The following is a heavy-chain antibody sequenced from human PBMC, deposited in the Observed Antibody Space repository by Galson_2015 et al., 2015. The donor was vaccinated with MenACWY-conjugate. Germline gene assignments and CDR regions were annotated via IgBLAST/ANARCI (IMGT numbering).Heavy chain of an antibody. CDR3: ARAVSLRGLGHFPPDYMDV. CDR1: GFTVSSNY. D-gene: IGHD3-16*01. CDR2: IYAGGST. V-gene: IGHV3-53*01. Sequence: SLRLSCAATGFTVSSNYVAWVRQVPGRGLECVSVIYAGGSTYYTDSVTGRFTVSRDSSNNAVHLQMNSLRVEDTAVYYCARAVSLRGLGHFPPDYMDVWGKGTAVTVSS. J-gene: IGHJ6*03.